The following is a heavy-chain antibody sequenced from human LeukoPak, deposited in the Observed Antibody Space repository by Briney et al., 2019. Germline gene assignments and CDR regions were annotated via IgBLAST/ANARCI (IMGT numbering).Heavy chain of an antibody. CDR1: GFTFSSYW. CDR3: ARYYYNNDGYCEDAFDI. CDR2: IKEDGSEK. Sequence: GGSLRLSCAASGFTFSSYWMTWVRQAPGKGLEWVANIKEDGSEKNYLESMKGRFTISRDNAKNSPYLQMNSLRGEDTAIYYCARYYYNNDGYCEDAFDIWGQGTMVTVSS. D-gene: IGHD3-22*01. V-gene: IGHV3-7*01. J-gene: IGHJ3*02.